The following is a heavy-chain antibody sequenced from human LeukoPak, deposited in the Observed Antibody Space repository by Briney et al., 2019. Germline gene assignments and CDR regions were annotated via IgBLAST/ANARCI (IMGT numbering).Heavy chain of an antibody. CDR3: ARRGYSSGWYYFDY. CDR1: GGSISGSSYY. Sequence: SETLSLTCTVSGGSISGSSYYWGWIRQPPGKGLEWIGSIYYSGSTYYNPSLKSRVTISVDTSKNQFFLRLSSVTAAETAVYYCARRGYSSGWYYFDYWGQGTLVTVSS. V-gene: IGHV4-39*01. J-gene: IGHJ4*02. D-gene: IGHD6-19*01. CDR2: IYYSGST.